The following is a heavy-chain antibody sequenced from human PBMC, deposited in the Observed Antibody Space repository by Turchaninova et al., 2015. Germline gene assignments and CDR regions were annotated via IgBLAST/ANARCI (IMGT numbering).Heavy chain of an antibody. CDR3: ARDTGMGD. J-gene: IGHJ3*01. CDR2: ISGGGGST. CDR1: GFTFSNSA. D-gene: IGHD2-8*02. V-gene: IGHV3-23*01. Sequence: EVQLLESGGGLVQPGGSLRLSCAASGFTFSNSAMSWVRQAPGKGLVWVWAISGGGGSTYYADSVKGRFTISRDNSKDTLYRQRNSLRAEDTAVYYCARDTGMGDWGQGTMVTVSS.